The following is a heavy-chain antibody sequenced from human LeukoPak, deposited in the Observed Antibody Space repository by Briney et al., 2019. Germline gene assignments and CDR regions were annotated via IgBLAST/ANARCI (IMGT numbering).Heavy chain of an antibody. CDR3: AALHTGTFVDY. V-gene: IGHV3-30*02. Sequence: GGSLRLSYAAAGFSFSGYGMHWVRQVPGKGLEWVAFIRYDGSTKFYTDSVKGRFAISRDNSKNTLSLQMNSLRTEDTAVYYCAALHTGTFVDYWGQGNLVTVSS. CDR1: GFSFSGYG. D-gene: IGHD4-17*01. J-gene: IGHJ4*02. CDR2: IRYDGSTK.